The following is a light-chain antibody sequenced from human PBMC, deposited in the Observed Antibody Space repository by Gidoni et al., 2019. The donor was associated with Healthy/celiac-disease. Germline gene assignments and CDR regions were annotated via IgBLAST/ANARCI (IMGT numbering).Light chain of an antibody. CDR3: QQYNSYSSCS. J-gene: IGKJ2*04. Sequence: DIQMTQSPSTLSASVGDRVTITCRASQSISSWLAWYQQKPGKAPKLLIYKASSLESVVPSRFSGSGSGTEFTLTISSLQPDDFATYYCQQYNSYSSCSFGQGTKLEIK. CDR1: QSISSW. CDR2: KAS. V-gene: IGKV1-5*03.